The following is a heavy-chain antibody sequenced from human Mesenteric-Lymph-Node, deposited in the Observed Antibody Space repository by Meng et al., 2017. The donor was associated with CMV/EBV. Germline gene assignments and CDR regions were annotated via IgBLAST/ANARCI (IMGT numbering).Heavy chain of an antibody. J-gene: IGHJ4*02. CDR1: GCSISSNKW. V-gene: IGHV4-4*02. Sequence: SGCSISSNKWWGWGRQAAGKGLEWVGEIYHTGSTNSNPSLKGRVSLSVDESKNQFSLNLNSVTAADTAVYYCTRREIYGSGIYIQFDSWSQGTLVTVSS. CDR2: IYHTGST. CDR3: TRREIYGSGIYIQFDS. D-gene: IGHD3-10*01.